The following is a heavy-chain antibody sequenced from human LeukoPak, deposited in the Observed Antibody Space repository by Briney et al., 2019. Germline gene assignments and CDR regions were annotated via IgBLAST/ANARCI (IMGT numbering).Heavy chain of an antibody. CDR1: GGPISSYY. D-gene: IGHD5-24*01. CDR2: IYYSGST. J-gene: IGHJ6*02. V-gene: IGHV4-59*01. CDR3: ARIRRDGYNPRAYYYYGMDV. Sequence: PSETLSLTCTVSGGPISSYYWSWIRQPPGKGLEWIGYIYYSGSTNYNPSLKSRVTISVDTSKNQFSLKLTSVTAADTAVYYCARIRRDGYNPRAYYYYGMDVWGQGTTVTVSS.